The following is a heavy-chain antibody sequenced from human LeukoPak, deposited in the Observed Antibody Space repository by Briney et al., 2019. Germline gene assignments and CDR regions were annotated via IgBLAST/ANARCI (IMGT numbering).Heavy chain of an antibody. CDR3: AREQCSGGSCYSRLDY. V-gene: IGHV1-2*02. D-gene: IGHD2-15*01. J-gene: IGHJ4*02. CDR2: INPNSGGT. Sequence: ASVKVSCKASGYTFTGYYMHWVRQAPGQGLEWMGWINPNSGGTNYAQKFQGRVTMTRDTSISTAYMELSRLRSDDTAVYYCAREQCSGGSCYSRLDYWGQGTLVTVSS. CDR1: GYTFTGYY.